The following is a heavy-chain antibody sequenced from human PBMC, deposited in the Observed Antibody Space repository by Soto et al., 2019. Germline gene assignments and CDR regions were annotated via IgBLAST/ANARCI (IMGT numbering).Heavy chain of an antibody. Sequence: SETLSLSCTVSGGSISSYYWSWIRQPPGKGLEWIGYIYYSGSTNYNPSLKSRVTISVDTSKNQFSLKLSSVTAADTAVYYCARESQLYYFDYWGQRTLVTVSS. J-gene: IGHJ4*02. CDR2: IYYSGST. D-gene: IGHD1-1*01. CDR3: ARESQLYYFDY. V-gene: IGHV4-59*01. CDR1: GGSISSYY.